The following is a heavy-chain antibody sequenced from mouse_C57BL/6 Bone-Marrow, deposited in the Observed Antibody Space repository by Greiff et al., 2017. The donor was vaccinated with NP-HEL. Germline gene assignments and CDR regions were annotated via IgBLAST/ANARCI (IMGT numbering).Heavy chain of an antibody. CDR1: GYTFTDYY. CDR3: ARGGNYYGSSYPYYAMDY. V-gene: IGHV1-26*01. Sequence: EVQLQQSGPELVKPGASVKISCKASGYTFTDYYMNWVKQSHGKSLEWIGDINPNNGGTSYNQKFKGKATLTVDKSSSTAYMELRSLTSEDSAVYYCARGGNYYGSSYPYYAMDYWGQGTSVTVSS. J-gene: IGHJ4*01. D-gene: IGHD1-1*01. CDR2: INPNNGGT.